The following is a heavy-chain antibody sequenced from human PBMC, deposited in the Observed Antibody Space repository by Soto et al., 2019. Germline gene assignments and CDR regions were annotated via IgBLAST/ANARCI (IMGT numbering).Heavy chain of an antibody. J-gene: IGHJ4*02. CDR3: ARVATRLQSMEVLEY. D-gene: IGHD2-21*02. CDR1: GFIFRDYL. Sequence: QVQLVESGGGVVQPGTSLRLSCKASGFIFRDYLIHWVGHAPGKGLEWLAVLSFDGTAEYYADSTRGRFTISRDIPKSTTYLVINNVRREDTAMYYCARVATRLQSMEVLEYWGQGTLVTVPS. CDR2: LSFDGTAE. V-gene: IGHV3-30*03.